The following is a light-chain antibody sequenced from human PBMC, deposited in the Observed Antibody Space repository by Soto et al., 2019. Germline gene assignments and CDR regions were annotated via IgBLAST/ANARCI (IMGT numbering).Light chain of an antibody. J-gene: IGLJ1*01. V-gene: IGLV2-14*01. Sequence: QSALTQPASVSGSPGQSNTISCTGTSSDVGGYNYVSWYQQHPGKAPKLMIYEVSNRPSGVSKRFSGSKSGNTASLTISGLQDEDEDDYYCSSYTSSSALVFGTGTKLTVL. CDR3: SSYTSSSALV. CDR1: SSDVGGYNY. CDR2: EVS.